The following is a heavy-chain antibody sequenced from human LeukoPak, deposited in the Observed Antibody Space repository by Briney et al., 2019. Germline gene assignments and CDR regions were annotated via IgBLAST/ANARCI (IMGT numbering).Heavy chain of an antibody. D-gene: IGHD3-10*01. CDR1: GYTFTGYY. V-gene: IGHV1-2*02. CDR3: ARDGSDYYGSGSERVYFDY. J-gene: IGHJ4*02. Sequence: GASVKVSCKASGYTFTGYYMHWVRQAPGQGLEWMGWINPNSGGTNYAQKFQGRVTMTRDTSISTAYMELSRLRPDDTAVYYCARDGSDYYGSGSERVYFDYWGQGTLVTVSS. CDR2: INPNSGGT.